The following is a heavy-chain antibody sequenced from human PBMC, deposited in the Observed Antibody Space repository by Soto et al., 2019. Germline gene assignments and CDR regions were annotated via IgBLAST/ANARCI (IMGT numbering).Heavy chain of an antibody. V-gene: IGHV1-8*01. CDR3: ARERGRGGANY. J-gene: IGHJ4*02. D-gene: IGHD3-16*01. CDR1: GYTFTSYD. Sequence: QVQLVQSGAEVKKPGASVKVSCKASGYTFTSYDINWVRQATGQGLEWMGWMNPNSGNTGYAQKFQCXGTMTRNTSTTTAYMELSSLRSEDTAVYYWARERGRGGANYWGQGTLVTVSS. CDR2: MNPNSGNT.